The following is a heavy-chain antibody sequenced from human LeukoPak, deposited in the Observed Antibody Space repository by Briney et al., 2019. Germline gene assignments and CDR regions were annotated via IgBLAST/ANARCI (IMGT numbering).Heavy chain of an antibody. Sequence: ASVKVSCKASGYTFTSYDINWVRQATGQGLEWMGWMNPNSGNTGYAQKLQGRVTMTTDTSTSTAYMELRSLRSDDTAVYYCARHSSTSCYAAFDIWGQGTMVTVSS. V-gene: IGHV1-8*01. CDR3: ARHSSTSCYAAFDI. CDR2: MNPNSGNT. D-gene: IGHD2-2*01. J-gene: IGHJ3*02. CDR1: GYTFTSYD.